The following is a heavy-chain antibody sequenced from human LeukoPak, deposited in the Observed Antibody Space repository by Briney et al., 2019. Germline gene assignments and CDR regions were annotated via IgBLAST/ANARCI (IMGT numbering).Heavy chain of an antibody. Sequence: GGSLRLSCAASGFTFSRFWMSWVRQAPGKGLEWVAVLSYDGSGRYFADSVQGRFTISRDNSKNTLYLQMNSLRLEDTAVYYCGRLMGGYDSYFYGMDVWGQGTTVTVSS. CDR1: GFTFSRFW. CDR2: LSYDGSGR. CDR3: GRLMGGYDSYFYGMDV. D-gene: IGHD5-12*01. J-gene: IGHJ6*02. V-gene: IGHV3-30*03.